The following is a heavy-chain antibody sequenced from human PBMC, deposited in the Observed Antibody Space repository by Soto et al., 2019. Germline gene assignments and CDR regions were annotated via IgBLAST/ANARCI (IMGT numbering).Heavy chain of an antibody. D-gene: IGHD6-13*01. CDR3: AKDVMYSSSWYYFDY. Sequence: LRLSCAASGFTFSSYAVSWVRQAPGKGLEWVSAISGSGTNTYYADSVKGRFTISRDNSKNTLYLQMNGLRAEDTAVYYCAKDVMYSSSWYYFDYWGQGTLVTVSS. CDR2: ISGSGTNT. V-gene: IGHV3-23*01. CDR1: GFTFSSYA. J-gene: IGHJ4*02.